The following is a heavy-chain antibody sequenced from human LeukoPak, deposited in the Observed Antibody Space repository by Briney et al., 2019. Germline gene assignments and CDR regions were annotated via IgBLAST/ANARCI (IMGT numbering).Heavy chain of an antibody. CDR2: IYYSGST. Sequence: PSETLSLTCTVSGGSISSSSYYWGWIRQPPGKGLEWIGSIYYSGSTYYNPSLKSRVTISVDTSKNQFSLKLSSVTAADTAVYYCAGRVTMVRGVIIKVLTPGYFDYWGQGTLVTVSS. CDR1: GGSISSSSYY. J-gene: IGHJ4*02. CDR3: AGRVTMVRGVIIKVLTPGYFDY. V-gene: IGHV4-39*01. D-gene: IGHD3-10*01.